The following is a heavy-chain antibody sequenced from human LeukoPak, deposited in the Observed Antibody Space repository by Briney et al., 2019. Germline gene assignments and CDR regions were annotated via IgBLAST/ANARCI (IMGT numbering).Heavy chain of an antibody. CDR1: GDTFTTYD. J-gene: IGHJ6*02. CDR3: ARGHAYYDSLTGYSIYALDA. Sequence: ASVKVSCKASGDTFTTYDINWVRQATGQGLEWLGWMNPNSGNTDYAQKFQGRVTMTRDTSINTAYMEVGSLRSEDSAVYYCARGHAYYDSLTGYSIYALDAWGQGTTVTVSS. V-gene: IGHV1-8*01. D-gene: IGHD3-9*01. CDR2: MNPNSGNT.